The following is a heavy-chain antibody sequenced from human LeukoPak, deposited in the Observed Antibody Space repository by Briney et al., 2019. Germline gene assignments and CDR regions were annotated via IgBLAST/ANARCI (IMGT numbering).Heavy chain of an antibody. Sequence: GGSLRLSCAASGFTFSSYGMSWVRQAPGKGLEWVSAISGSGGSTYYADSVKGRFTISRDNSKNTLYLQMNSLRAEDTAVYYCANDQAAAGYFDAFDIWGQGTMVTVSS. J-gene: IGHJ3*02. D-gene: IGHD6-13*01. CDR3: ANDQAAAGYFDAFDI. CDR2: ISGSGGST. CDR1: GFTFSSYG. V-gene: IGHV3-23*01.